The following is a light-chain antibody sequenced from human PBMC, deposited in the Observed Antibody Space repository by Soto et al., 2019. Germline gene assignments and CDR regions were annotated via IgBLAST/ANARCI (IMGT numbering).Light chain of an antibody. CDR2: GAS. CDR1: QSVSSSY. J-gene: IGKJ1*01. V-gene: IGKV3-20*01. CDR3: QQYGSSRT. Sequence: EIVLTQSPGTLSLSRGESATLSCMASQSVSSSYLAWYQQKPGQAPRLLIYGASSRATGIPDRFSGSGSGTDFTLTISRLEPEDFAVYYCQQYGSSRTFGQGTKVDIK.